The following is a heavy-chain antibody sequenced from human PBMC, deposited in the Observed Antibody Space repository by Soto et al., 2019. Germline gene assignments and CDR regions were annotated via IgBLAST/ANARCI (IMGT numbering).Heavy chain of an antibody. J-gene: IGHJ5*02. CDR3: ARVLGALGHWFDP. CDR2: ISPYNGNT. CDR1: GYTFTSYT. D-gene: IGHD1-26*01. Sequence: QVQLVQSGAEVKEPGASVKVSGKASGYTFTSYTISWVRQAPGQGLEWMGSISPYNGNTNYAQKLQGRVTMTTDTSTSIAYMELRSLRSDDTAVYYCARVLGALGHWFDPWGQGTLVTVSS. V-gene: IGHV1-18*01.